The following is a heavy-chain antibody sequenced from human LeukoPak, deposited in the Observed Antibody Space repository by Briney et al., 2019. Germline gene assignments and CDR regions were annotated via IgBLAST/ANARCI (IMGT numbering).Heavy chain of an antibody. CDR2: IYTSGST. J-gene: IGHJ4*02. V-gene: IGHV4-4*07. Sequence: PSETLSLTCTASGGSISSYYWSWIRQPAGKGLEWIGRIYTSGSTNYNPSLKSRVTMSVDTSKNQFSLKLSSVTAADTAVYYCARDWYYDSSGTLDYWGQGTLVTVSS. CDR1: GGSISSYY. D-gene: IGHD3-22*01. CDR3: ARDWYYDSSGTLDY.